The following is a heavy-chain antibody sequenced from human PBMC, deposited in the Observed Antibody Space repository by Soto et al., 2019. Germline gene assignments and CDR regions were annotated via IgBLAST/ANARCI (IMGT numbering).Heavy chain of an antibody. J-gene: IGHJ6*02. CDR3: AKVSGYLTSTVHELGPSYYYYGMHV. Sequence: WSLRLFCTASGFTFSCYAMSCVRQAPGKGLEWVSAISGSGGSTYYADSVKGRFTISRDNSKNTLYLQMNSLRAEDTAVYYCAKVSGYLTSTVHELGPSYYYYGMHVWGQGTTVTVSS. CDR2: ISGSGGST. D-gene: IGHD4-17*01. CDR1: GFTFSCYA. V-gene: IGHV3-23*01.